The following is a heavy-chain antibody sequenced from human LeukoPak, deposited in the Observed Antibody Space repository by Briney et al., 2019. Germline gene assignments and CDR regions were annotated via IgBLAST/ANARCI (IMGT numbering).Heavy chain of an antibody. CDR3: ARVGGYCSSTSCPNYYYYMDV. Sequence: PSETLSLTCTVSGGSISSGSYYWSWIRQPAGKGLEWIGRIYTSGSTNYNPSLKSRVTISVDTYKNQFSLKLSSVTAADTAVYYCARVGGYCSSTSCPNYYYYMDVWGKGTTVTISS. V-gene: IGHV4-61*02. J-gene: IGHJ6*03. D-gene: IGHD2-2*01. CDR2: IYTSGST. CDR1: GGSISSGSYY.